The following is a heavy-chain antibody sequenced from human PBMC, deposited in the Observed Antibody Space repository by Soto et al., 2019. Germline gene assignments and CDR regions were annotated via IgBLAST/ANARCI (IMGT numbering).Heavy chain of an antibody. J-gene: IGHJ6*03. D-gene: IGHD2-15*01. CDR2: IKSDGSTT. Sequence: GGSLRLSCAASGFTFSNYWMHWVRQAPGRGLVWVSRIKSDGSTTSYADSVKGRFTISRDNTKNTLYLQMNSLRVEDTAVYYCARDRDCSGGSCSLRDYYYYMDVWGKGTTVTVSS. CDR1: GFTFSNYW. CDR3: ARDRDCSGGSCSLRDYYYYMDV. V-gene: IGHV3-74*01.